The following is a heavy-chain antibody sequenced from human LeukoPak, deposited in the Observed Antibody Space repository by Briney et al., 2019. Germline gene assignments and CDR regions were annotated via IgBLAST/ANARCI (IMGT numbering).Heavy chain of an antibody. CDR2: ISGSGGST. CDR1: GFTFSSYA. CDR3: AKPIYDSSGYYYDY. D-gene: IGHD3-22*01. J-gene: IGHJ4*02. Sequence: PGGSLRLSCAASGFTFSSYAMSWVRQAPGKGLEWVSAISGSGGSTYYADSVKGRFTISRDNSKNTLYLQMNSLRAEDTAVYYCAKPIYDSSGYYYDYWGQGTQVTVSS. V-gene: IGHV3-23*01.